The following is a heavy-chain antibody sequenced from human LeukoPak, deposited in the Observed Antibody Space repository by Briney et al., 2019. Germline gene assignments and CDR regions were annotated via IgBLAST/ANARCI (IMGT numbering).Heavy chain of an antibody. J-gene: IGHJ5*02. CDR3: ARVEYYGSGSYYEFAVWFDP. V-gene: IGHV4-30-4*01. Sequence: SETLSLTCTVSGGSISSGDYYWSWIRQPPGKGLEWIGYIYYSGSTNYNPSLKSRVTISVDTSKNQFSLELSSVTAADTAVYYCARVEYYGSGSYYEFAVWFDPWGQGTLVTVSS. CDR2: IYYSGST. CDR1: GGSISSGDYY. D-gene: IGHD3-10*01.